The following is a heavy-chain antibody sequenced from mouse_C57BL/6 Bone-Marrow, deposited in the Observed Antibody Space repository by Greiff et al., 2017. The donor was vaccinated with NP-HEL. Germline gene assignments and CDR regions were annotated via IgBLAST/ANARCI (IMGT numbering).Heavy chain of an antibody. CDR2: IYPGSGST. J-gene: IGHJ3*01. CDR3: VYYYGSSYAWFAY. D-gene: IGHD1-1*01. CDR1: GYTFTSYW. V-gene: IGHV1-55*01. Sequence: QVQLQQPGAELVKPGASVKMSCKASGYTFTSYWITWVKQRPGQGLEWIGDIYPGSGSTNYNEKFKSKATLTVDTSSSTAYMQLSSLTSEDSAVYYCVYYYGSSYAWFAYWGQGTLVTVSA.